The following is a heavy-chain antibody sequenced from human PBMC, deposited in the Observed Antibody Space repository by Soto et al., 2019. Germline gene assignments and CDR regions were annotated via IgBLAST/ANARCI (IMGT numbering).Heavy chain of an antibody. CDR3: AKTTVPSHSYFYSMDV. V-gene: IGHV3-74*01. CDR1: GFTFSTYW. CDR2: LNSDGSST. J-gene: IGHJ6*02. Sequence: PGGSLRLSCAASGFTFSTYWMHWVRQAPGKGLVWVSRLNSDGSSTNYADSVKGRFTISRDNAKNTLYLQMNSLRAEDTAVYYCAKTTVPSHSYFYSMDVWGQGTTVTVSS. D-gene: IGHD4-17*01.